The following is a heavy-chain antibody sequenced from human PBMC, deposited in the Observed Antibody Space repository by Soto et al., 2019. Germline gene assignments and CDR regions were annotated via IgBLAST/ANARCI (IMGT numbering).Heavy chain of an antibody. J-gene: IGHJ6*02. CDR3: ARDLRSSTGYGMDV. Sequence: PGGSLRLSCAASGFTFSSYGMHWVRQAPGKGLEWVAVIWYDGSNKYYADSVKGRFTISRDNSKNTLYLQMNSLRAEDTAVYYCARDLRSSTGYGMDVWGQGTTVTVSS. CDR1: GFTFSSYG. D-gene: IGHD2-2*01. V-gene: IGHV3-33*01. CDR2: IWYDGSNK.